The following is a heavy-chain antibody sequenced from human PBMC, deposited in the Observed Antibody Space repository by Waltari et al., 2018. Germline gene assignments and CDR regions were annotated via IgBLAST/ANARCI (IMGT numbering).Heavy chain of an antibody. CDR1: GVTFRSYR. J-gene: IGHJ4*02. CDR2: ISSSSSYT. Sequence: EVQLVESGGGLVKPGGSRRLSCAASGVTFRSYRMNWVRQAPGKGLEWVSSISSSSSYTYYADSVKGRFTISRDNAKNSLYLQMNSLRAEDTAVYYCAREDGDYFDYWGQGTLVTVSS. CDR3: AREDGDYFDY. D-gene: IGHD4-17*01. V-gene: IGHV3-21*01.